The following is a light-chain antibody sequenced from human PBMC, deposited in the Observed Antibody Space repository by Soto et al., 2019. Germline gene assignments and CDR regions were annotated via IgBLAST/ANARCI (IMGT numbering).Light chain of an antibody. V-gene: IGLV2-23*01. CDR1: STDVGSYNL. CDR2: EAT. Sequence: QSALTQPASVSGSLGQSITISCTGTSTDVGSYNLVSWYQQHPGKAPKFMVYEATKRPSGVSNRFSGSKSGNTASLTISGLQAEDEADYYCCSYAGSSTLVFGGGTKLTVL. J-gene: IGLJ2*01. CDR3: CSYAGSSTLV.